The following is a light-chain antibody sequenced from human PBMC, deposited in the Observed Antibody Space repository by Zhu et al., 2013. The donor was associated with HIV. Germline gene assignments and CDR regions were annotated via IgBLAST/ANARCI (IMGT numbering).Light chain of an antibody. V-gene: IGKV3-20*01. CDR2: GAS. J-gene: IGKJ2*02. CDR3: LQSNSYPRT. Sequence: EIVLTQSPGTLSLSPGERATLSCRASQSVSSSYLAWYQQKPGQAPRLLIYGASSRATGIPDRFSGSGSGTDFTLTISRLEPEDFATYYCLQSNSYPRTFGQGTRLEIK. CDR1: QSVSSSY.